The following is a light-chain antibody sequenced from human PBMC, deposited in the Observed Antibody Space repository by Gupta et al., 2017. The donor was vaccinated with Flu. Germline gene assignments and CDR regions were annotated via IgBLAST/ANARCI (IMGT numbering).Light chain of an antibody. CDR2: DTT. V-gene: IGLV1-40*01. Sequence: QSVLTQPPSVSGAPSQRVTISCTGSSPNIGADLDVHWYQQLPGQAPKLLIYDTTNRPSGVPDRFSGSKSGNSASLAITGLQADDEADYYCRSFARSQSVVFGGGTKMTVL. CDR3: RSFARSQSVV. J-gene: IGLJ3*02. CDR1: SPNIGADLD.